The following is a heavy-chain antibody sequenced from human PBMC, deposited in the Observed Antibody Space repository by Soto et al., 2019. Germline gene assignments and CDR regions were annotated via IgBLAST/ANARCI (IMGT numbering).Heavy chain of an antibody. J-gene: IGHJ4*02. Sequence: QVQLQESGPGLVKPSGTLSLTCAVSGDSISSSNWWNWVRQPPGKGLEWIGEIYHGGSSNYNPSPQGRVPISVDKSKNPFSLKLTPVTAADPAVYYCARAEYRGGQSDYWGQGTLVTVSS. CDR2: IYHGGSS. D-gene: IGHD2-21*01. CDR3: ARAEYRGGQSDY. CDR1: GDSISSSNW. V-gene: IGHV4-4*02.